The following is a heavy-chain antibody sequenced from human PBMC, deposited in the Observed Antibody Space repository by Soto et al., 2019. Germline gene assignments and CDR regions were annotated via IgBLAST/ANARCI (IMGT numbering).Heavy chain of an antibody. D-gene: IGHD2-2*01. J-gene: IGHJ6*02. CDR3: AKIGYCSSTSCSTYYYYGMDV. CDR1: GFTFSSYG. Sequence: LRLSCAASGFTFSSYGMHWVRQAPGKGLEWVAVISYDGSNKYYADSVKGRFTISRDNSKNTLYLQMNSLRAEDTAVYYCAKIGYCSSTSCSTYYYYGMDVWGQGTTVTVSS. CDR2: ISYDGSNK. V-gene: IGHV3-30*18.